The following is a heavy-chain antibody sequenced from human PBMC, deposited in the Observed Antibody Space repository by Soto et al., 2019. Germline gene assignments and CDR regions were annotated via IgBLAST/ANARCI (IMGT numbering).Heavy chain of an antibody. D-gene: IGHD2-8*01. CDR1: GFRVCSNG. CDR3: VRDPNGIIDFDF. CDR2: ISDSSGSR. Sequence: HWGSPRLCCAACGFRVCSNGMSGVRQDPGKGLEWISYISDSSGSRYYADSVKGRFTISRDNAKNSLYLQMSSLRDEDTAVYFCVRDPNGIIDFDFWGQGTQVTVSS. J-gene: IGHJ4*02. V-gene: IGHV3-48*02.